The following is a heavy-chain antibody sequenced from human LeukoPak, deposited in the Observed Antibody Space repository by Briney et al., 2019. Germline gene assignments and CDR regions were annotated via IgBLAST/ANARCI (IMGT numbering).Heavy chain of an antibody. J-gene: IGHJ5*02. V-gene: IGHV1-69*04. CDR3: AISLGDAGVARGWFDP. CDR1: GGTFSNYA. Sequence: SVKVSCRASGGTFSNYAITWVRQAPGQGLEWMGRIIPILDTANYAQKFQGRVTITADKIMSAAYMELSSLRSEDTDVYYCAISLGDAGVARGWFDPWGQGTLVTVSS. CDR2: IIPILDTA. D-gene: IGHD3-10*01.